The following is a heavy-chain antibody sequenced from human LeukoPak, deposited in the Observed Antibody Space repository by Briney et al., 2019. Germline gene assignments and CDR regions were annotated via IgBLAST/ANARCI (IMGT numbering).Heavy chain of an antibody. CDR1: GFTFSDYY. D-gene: IGHD5-12*01. Sequence: PGGSLRLSCAASGFTFSDYYMSWIRQAPGKGLEWVSYITGSGSTIYYAGSVKGRFTISRDNAKNSLYLQVNSLRAEDTAFYYCAINGGGDSGYGNFDYWGQGTLVTVSS. CDR3: AINGGGDSGYGNFDY. CDR2: ITGSGSTI. V-gene: IGHV3-11*01. J-gene: IGHJ4*02.